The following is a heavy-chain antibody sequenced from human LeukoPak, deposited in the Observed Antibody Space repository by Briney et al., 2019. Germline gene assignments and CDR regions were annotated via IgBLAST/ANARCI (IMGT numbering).Heavy chain of an antibody. CDR3: AKGLGSGWDHRSDTPNDY. D-gene: IGHD6-19*01. CDR1: GFTFSSYA. CDR2: IGGSGGLT. J-gene: IGHJ4*02. V-gene: IGHV3-23*01. Sequence: PGGSLRLSCAASGFTFSSYAMSWVRQAPGRGLEWVSGIGGSGGLTFYADSVKGRFTISRDNSKNTLYLQMNSLRAEDTAVYYCAKGLGSGWDHRSDTPNDYWGQGTLVTVSS.